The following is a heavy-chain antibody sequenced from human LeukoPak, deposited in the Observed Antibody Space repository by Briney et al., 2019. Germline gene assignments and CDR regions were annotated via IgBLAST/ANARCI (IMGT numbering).Heavy chain of an antibody. J-gene: IGHJ3*02. CDR1: GFTFSSYS. V-gene: IGHV3-21*01. CDR2: ISSSSNYI. CDR3: ATPLLYSSGWFPPNKAFDI. D-gene: IGHD6-19*01. Sequence: GGSLRLSCAASGFTFSSYSMNWVRQAPGKGLEWVSSISSSSNYIYYADSVKGRFTISRDNAKNSLYLQMNSLRAEDTAVYYCATPLLYSSGWFPPNKAFDIWGQGTMVTVPS.